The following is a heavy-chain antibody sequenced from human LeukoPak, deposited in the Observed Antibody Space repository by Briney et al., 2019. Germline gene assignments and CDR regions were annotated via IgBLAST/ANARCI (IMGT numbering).Heavy chain of an antibody. V-gene: IGHV3-21*01. Sequence: GGSLRLSCAASGFTFSSYHMSWVRQAPGKGLEWVAFVPDNSGFKTYADSVKGRFSISRDNAKNSLYLQMDSLRIEDTAVYYCARGAANLVRWGQGTLVTVSS. CDR3: ARGAANLVR. J-gene: IGHJ4*02. CDR1: GFTFSSYH. CDR2: VPDNSGFK. D-gene: IGHD2-15*01.